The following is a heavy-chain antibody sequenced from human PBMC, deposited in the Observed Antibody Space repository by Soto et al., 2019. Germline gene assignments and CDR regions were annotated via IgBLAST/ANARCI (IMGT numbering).Heavy chain of an antibody. J-gene: IGHJ4*02. CDR3: ARDSYGDALDY. CDR2: IYYSGST. V-gene: IGHV4-59*01. Sequence: QVQLQESGPGLVKPSETLSLTCTVSGGSISSYYWSWIRQPPGKGLESIGYIYYSGSTNYNPTLQSRVTISVDTPKHQFSLKLTSVTAADTAVYYCARDSYGDALDYWGQGTLVTVSS. D-gene: IGHD4-17*01. CDR1: GGSISSYY.